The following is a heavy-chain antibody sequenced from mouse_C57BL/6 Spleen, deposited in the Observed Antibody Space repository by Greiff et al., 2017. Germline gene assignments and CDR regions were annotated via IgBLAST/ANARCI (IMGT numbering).Heavy chain of an antibody. CDR1: GISITTGNYR. CDR2: IYYSGTI. V-gene: IGHV3-5*01. Sequence: EVKLMESGPGLVKPSQTVFLTCTVTGISITTGNYRWSWIRQFPGNKLEWIGYIYYSGTITYNQSLTSQTTITRDTPKNQFFLEMNSLTAEDTATYYCARLWLRRAWFAYWGQGTLVTVSA. D-gene: IGHD2-2*01. CDR3: ARLWLRRAWFAY. J-gene: IGHJ3*01.